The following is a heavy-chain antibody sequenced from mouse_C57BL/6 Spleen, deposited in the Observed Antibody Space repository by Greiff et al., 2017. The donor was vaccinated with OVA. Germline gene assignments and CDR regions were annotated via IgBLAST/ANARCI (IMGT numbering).Heavy chain of an antibody. Sequence: QVQLQQSGAELVRPGTSVKVSCKASGYAFTNYLIDWVKQRPGQGLEWIGVINPGSGGTYYNEKFKGKATLTADKSSSTAYMQLSSLTSEDSAVYFCARKAPDGSCFDYWGQGTTLTVSS. CDR1: GYAFTNYL. CDR3: ARKAPDGSCFDY. J-gene: IGHJ2*01. V-gene: IGHV1-54*01. D-gene: IGHD1-1*01. CDR2: INPGSGGT.